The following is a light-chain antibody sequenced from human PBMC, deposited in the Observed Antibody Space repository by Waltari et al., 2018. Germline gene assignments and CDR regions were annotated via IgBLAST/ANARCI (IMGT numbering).Light chain of an antibody. V-gene: IGKV1-6*01. CDR1: QGIRND. CDR3: LQDYNYPFT. J-gene: IGKJ3*01. CDR2: AAS. Sequence: AIQMTQSPPSLSASVGDRVTITCRASQGIRNDLGWYQQKPGKAPKLLIYAASSLQSGVPSRFSGSGSGTDFTLIISSLQPEDFATYYCLQDYNYPFTFGPGTKVDIK.